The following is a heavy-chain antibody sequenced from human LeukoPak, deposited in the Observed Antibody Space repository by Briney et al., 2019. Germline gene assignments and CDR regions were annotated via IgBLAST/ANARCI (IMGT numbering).Heavy chain of an antibody. CDR3: ATYYYGSGSYYGPFDY. CDR1: GGTFSSYA. J-gene: IGHJ4*02. CDR2: IIPILGIA. V-gene: IGHV1-69*04. Sequence: SVKVSCKASGGTFSSYAISWVRQAPGQGLEWMGRIIPILGIANYAQKFQGRVTITADKSTSTAYMELSSLSSEDTAVYCCATYYYGSGSYYGPFDYWGQGTLVTVSS. D-gene: IGHD3-10*01.